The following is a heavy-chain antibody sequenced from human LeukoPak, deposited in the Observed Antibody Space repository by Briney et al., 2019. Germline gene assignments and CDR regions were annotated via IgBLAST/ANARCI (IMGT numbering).Heavy chain of an antibody. CDR3: ARDQAPPAGGDFDY. D-gene: IGHD2-21*01. CDR2: IRYDGSNK. CDR1: GFTFSSYG. V-gene: IGHV3-30*02. J-gene: IGHJ4*02. Sequence: TGGSLRLSCAASGFTFSSYGMHWVRQAPGKGLEWVAFIRYDGSNKYYADSVKGRFTISRDNSKNTLYLQMNSLRAEDTAVYYRARDQAPPAGGDFDYWGQGTLVTVSS.